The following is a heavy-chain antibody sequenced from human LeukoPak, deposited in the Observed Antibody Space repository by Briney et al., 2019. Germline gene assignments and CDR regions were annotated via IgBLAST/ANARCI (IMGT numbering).Heavy chain of an antibody. Sequence: GGSLRLSCAASGFTFSSYSMKWVRQAPGKGLEWVSSISSSSSYIYYADSVKGRFTISRDSAKNPLYLQMNSLRAEDTSVYYCARDGGFRDGFPYFDYWGQGTLVTVSS. J-gene: IGHJ4*02. CDR2: ISSSSSYI. D-gene: IGHD5-24*01. CDR1: GFTFSSYS. CDR3: ARDGGFRDGFPYFDY. V-gene: IGHV3-21*01.